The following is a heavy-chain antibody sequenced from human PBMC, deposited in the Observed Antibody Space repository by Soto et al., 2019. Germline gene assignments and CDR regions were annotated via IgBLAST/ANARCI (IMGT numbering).Heavy chain of an antibody. V-gene: IGHV4-59*01. CDR1: GGSISSYY. CDR3: ARHHPTSTVFGILISLAH. Sequence: SETLSLTCTVSGGSISSYYWSLIRQPPGKGLEWIGYIYYSGSTNYNPSLKSRVTISVDTSKNQFSLKLSSVTAADTAVYYCARHHPTSTVFGILISLAHWGRGALVTVSS. J-gene: IGHJ4*02. D-gene: IGHD3-3*01. CDR2: IYYSGST.